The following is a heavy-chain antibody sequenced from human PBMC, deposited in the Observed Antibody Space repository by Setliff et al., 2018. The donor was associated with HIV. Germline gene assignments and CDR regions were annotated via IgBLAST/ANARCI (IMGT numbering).Heavy chain of an antibody. Sequence: PSETLSLTCTVSGGSISSSNYYWGWIRQPPGKGLEWIGSIYYSGSTYYNPSLKSRVTISVDTSKNQFSLRLSSVTAADTGVYYCARHRDPPGTSWIYYYYYMDLWGEGTTVTVSS. CDR1: GGSISSSNYY. J-gene: IGHJ6*03. D-gene: IGHD6-13*01. V-gene: IGHV4-39*01. CDR2: IYYSGST. CDR3: ARHRDPPGTSWIYYYYYMDL.